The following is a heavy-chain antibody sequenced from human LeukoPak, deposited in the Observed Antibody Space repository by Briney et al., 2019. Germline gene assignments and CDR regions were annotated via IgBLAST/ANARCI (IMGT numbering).Heavy chain of an antibody. CDR1: GGSFSGYY. J-gene: IGHJ2*01. CDR2: INHSGST. Sequence: SETLSLTCAVYGGSFSGYYWSWSRQPPGKGLEWIGEINHSGSTNYNPSLKSRVTISVDTSKNQFSLKLSSVTAADTAVYYCARLPRFGYSYGPPWYFDLWGRGTLVTVSS. V-gene: IGHV4-34*01. CDR3: ARLPRFGYSYGPPWYFDL. D-gene: IGHD5-18*01.